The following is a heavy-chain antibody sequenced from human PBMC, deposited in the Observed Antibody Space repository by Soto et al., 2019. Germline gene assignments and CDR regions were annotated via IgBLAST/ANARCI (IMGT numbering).Heavy chain of an antibody. CDR2: IYHSGST. CDR3: ARGMTTVTTFDY. V-gene: IGHV4-59*12. CDR1: GGSISSYY. D-gene: IGHD4-17*01. Sequence: PSETLSLTCTVSGGSISSYYWSWIRQPPGKGLEWIGYIYHSGSTYYNPSLKSRVTISVDRSKNQFSLKLSSVTAADTAVYYWARGMTTVTTFDYWGQGTLVTAPQ. J-gene: IGHJ4*02.